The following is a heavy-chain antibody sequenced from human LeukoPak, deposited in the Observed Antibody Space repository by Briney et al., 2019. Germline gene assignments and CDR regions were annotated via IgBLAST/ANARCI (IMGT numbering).Heavy chain of an antibody. Sequence: SETLSLTCTVSGGSVSSGSYYWSWIRQPPGKGLEWIGYIYYSGSTNYNPSLKSRVTISVDTSKNQFSLKLSSVTAADTAVYYCASSSYYGDYPDYWGQGTLVTVSS. J-gene: IGHJ4*02. D-gene: IGHD4-17*01. V-gene: IGHV4-61*01. CDR1: GGSVSSGSYY. CDR2: IYYSGST. CDR3: ASSSYYGDYPDY.